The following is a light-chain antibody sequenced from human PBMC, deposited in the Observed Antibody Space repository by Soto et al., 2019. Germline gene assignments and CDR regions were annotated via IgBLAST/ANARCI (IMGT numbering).Light chain of an antibody. CDR1: SSDVGGYNY. V-gene: IGLV2-8*01. CDR2: EVS. J-gene: IGLJ1*01. CDR3: SSYAGSNNLV. Sequence: VLTQPPSASGSPGQSVTISCTGTSSDVGGYNYVSWYQQHPGKAPKLMIYEVSKRPSGVPDRFSGSKSGNTASLTVSGLQAEDEADYYCSSYAGSNNLVFGTGTKVTVL.